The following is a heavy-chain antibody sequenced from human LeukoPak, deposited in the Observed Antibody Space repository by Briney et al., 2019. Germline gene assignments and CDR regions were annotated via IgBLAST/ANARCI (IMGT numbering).Heavy chain of an antibody. CDR3: ARNYGDYGSFDY. V-gene: IGHV4-39*01. Sequence: SETLSLTCTVSGGSTSSSSYYWGWIRQPPGKGLEWIGSIYYSGSTYYNPSLKSRVTISVDTSKNQFSLKLSSVTAADTAVYYCARNYGDYGSFDYWGQGTLVTVSS. J-gene: IGHJ4*02. CDR1: GGSTSSSSYY. D-gene: IGHD4-17*01. CDR2: IYYSGST.